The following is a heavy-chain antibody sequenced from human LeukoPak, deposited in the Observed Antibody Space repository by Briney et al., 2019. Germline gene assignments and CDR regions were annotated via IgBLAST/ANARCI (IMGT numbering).Heavy chain of an antibody. CDR2: IYHGDSDT. V-gene: IGHV5-51*01. D-gene: IGHD3-22*01. J-gene: IGHJ4*02. CDR3: ARLLPYDSSGYYYPAFDY. Sequence: GESLKISCKCSGYSFTDYWIGWVRQMPGKDLEWMGIIYHGDSDTRYSPSFQGQVTISADKSISTAYLRWSSLRASDTAMYYCARLLPYDSSGYYYPAFDYWGQGTLVTVSS. CDR1: GYSFTDYW.